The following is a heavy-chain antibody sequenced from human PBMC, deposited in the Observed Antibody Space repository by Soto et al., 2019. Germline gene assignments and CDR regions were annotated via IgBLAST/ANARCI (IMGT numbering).Heavy chain of an antibody. D-gene: IGHD1-26*01. CDR2: IYYSGST. CDR1: GGSISSSRYR. Sequence: PSETLSLTCTVSGGSISSSRYRWGWVRQPPGKGLEWIGNIYYSGSTHYNPSLKSRVTISVDTSKNQFSLKLSSVTAADTAVYYCARVDSGSYYRYYYGMDVWGQGTTVTVSS. V-gene: IGHV4-39*07. J-gene: IGHJ6*02. CDR3: ARVDSGSYYRYYYGMDV.